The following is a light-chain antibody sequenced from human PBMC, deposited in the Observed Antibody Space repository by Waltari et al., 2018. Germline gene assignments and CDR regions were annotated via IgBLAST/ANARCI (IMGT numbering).Light chain of an antibody. Sequence: EIVLTQSPATLSLSPGEGATLSCRASENVYNYLAWYQQRPGQAPRLLIYDVSNGATGIPARFSGSGSGTDFTLSISSLEPEDFAVYYCHQCGVWPPTCGQGTKLQVK. J-gene: IGKJ2*01. CDR2: DVS. CDR3: HQCGVWPPT. CDR1: ENVYNY. V-gene: IGKV3-11*01.